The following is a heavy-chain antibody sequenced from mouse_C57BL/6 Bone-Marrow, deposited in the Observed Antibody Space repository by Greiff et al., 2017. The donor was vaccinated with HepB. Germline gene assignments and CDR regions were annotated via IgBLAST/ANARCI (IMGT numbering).Heavy chain of an antibody. CDR3: ARGGYGKYFDV. CDR1: GYSITSGYY. V-gene: IGHV3-6*01. J-gene: IGHJ1*03. Sequence: ESGPGLVKPSQSLSLTCSVTGYSITSGYYWYWIRQFPGNKLEWMGYISYDGSNNYNPSLKNRISITRDTSKNQSFLKLNSMTTEDTATYYCARGGYGKYFDVWGTGTTVTVSS. D-gene: IGHD2-2*01. CDR2: ISYDGSN.